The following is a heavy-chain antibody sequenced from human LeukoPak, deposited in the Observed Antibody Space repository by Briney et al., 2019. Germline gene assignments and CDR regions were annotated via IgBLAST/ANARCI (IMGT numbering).Heavy chain of an antibody. CDR2: ISSSSSHV. Sequence: GGSLRLSCAASGFTFSSYSMNWVRQAPGKGLEWVSSISSSSSHVYYADSVKGRFTISRDNAKNSLYLQMNSLRAEDTAVYYCARVAGDEWELYFDYWGQGTLVTVSS. J-gene: IGHJ4*02. D-gene: IGHD1-26*01. CDR1: GFTFSSYS. V-gene: IGHV3-21*01. CDR3: ARVAGDEWELYFDY.